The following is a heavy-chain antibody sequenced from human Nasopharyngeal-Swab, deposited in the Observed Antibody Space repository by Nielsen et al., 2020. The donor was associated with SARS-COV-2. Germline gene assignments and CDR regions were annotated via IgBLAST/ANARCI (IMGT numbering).Heavy chain of an antibody. CDR1: GGSFSSYA. CDR2: IIPNLGIA. D-gene: IGHD6-13*01. V-gene: IGHV1-69*10. J-gene: IGHJ4*02. CDR3: AFGYSSSWYSDY. Sequence: SVKVSCKASGGSFSSYAISWVRQAPGQGLEWMGGIIPNLGIANYAQKFQGRVTITADKSTSKAYMELSSLSSEDTAVYFCAFGYSSSWYSDYWGQGTLVTVSS.